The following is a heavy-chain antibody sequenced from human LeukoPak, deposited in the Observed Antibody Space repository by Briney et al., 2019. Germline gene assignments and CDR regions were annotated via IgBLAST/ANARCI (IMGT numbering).Heavy chain of an antibody. V-gene: IGHV5-51*01. CDR2: IHPRDSET. CDR3: TGRQVAGSHGGWFDP. Sequence: GESLKISCNGSGYSFTNYWIGWVRQMPGQGPEWIGIIHPRDSETVYTPSFRGQVTISADKSTTTAYLQWSSLKASDSAIYYCTGRQVAGSHGGWFDPWGQGTLVTVSS. D-gene: IGHD6-19*01. CDR1: GYSFTNYW. J-gene: IGHJ5*02.